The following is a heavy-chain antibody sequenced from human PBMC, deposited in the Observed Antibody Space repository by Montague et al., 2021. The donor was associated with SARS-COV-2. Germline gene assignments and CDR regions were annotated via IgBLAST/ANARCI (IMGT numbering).Heavy chain of an antibody. D-gene: IGHD3-9*01. V-gene: IGHV4-61*01. CDR3: ARDYYDMYAMDV. CDR1: GGSVSSDSYY. J-gene: IGHJ6*02. Sequence: SETLFLTCTVSGGSVSSDSYYWSWIRQPPGKGLEWIGYFYYSGCTNYNPSLRSRVTISVDTSKNQFSLKVTSVTAADTAVYFCARDYYDMYAMDVWGQGTTVTVSS. CDR2: FYYSGCT.